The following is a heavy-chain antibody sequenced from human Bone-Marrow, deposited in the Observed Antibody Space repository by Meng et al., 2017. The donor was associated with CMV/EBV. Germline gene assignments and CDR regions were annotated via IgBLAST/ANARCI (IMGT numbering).Heavy chain of an antibody. CDR3: AREKASNC. J-gene: IGHJ4*02. CDR2: ISSSGSTI. CDR1: GGSISSYY. V-gene: IGHV3-11*01. Sequence: LSLTCTVSGGSISSYYWSWIRQAPGKGLEWVSYISSSGSTIYYADSVKGRFTISRDNAKNSLYLQMNSLRAEDTAVYYCAREKASNCWGQGTLVTVSS.